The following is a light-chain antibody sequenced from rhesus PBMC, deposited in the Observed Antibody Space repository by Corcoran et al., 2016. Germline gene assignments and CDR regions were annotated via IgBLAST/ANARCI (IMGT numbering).Light chain of an antibody. Sequence: ELVMTQSPATLALSPGERATLSCRASQSVSSYLAWYQQKPGQAPRLPIYGASSWATGIPDRFMGSGSGTEFTLLISSMEPEDVAVYVFLMVLPLTTFSQVTTVDIK. CDR1: QSVSSY. CDR3: LMVLPLTT. J-gene: IGKJ2*01. V-gene: IGKV3S9*01. CDR2: GAS.